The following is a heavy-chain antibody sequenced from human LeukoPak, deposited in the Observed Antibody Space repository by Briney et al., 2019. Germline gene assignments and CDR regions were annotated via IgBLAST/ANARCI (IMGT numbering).Heavy chain of an antibody. Sequence: GGSLRLSCAASGFTFSSYGMHWVRQAPGKGLEWVAFIRYDGSNKYYADSVKGRFTISRDNSKNTLYLQMNSLRAEDTAIYYCAKEGSFHYDSSGYYAWDYWGQGTLVTVSS. CDR1: GFTFSSYG. CDR3: AKEGSFHYDSSGYYAWDY. D-gene: IGHD3-22*01. V-gene: IGHV3-30*02. J-gene: IGHJ4*02. CDR2: IRYDGSNK.